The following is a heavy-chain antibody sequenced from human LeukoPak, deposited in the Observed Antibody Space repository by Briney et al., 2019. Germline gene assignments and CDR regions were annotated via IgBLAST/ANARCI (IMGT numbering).Heavy chain of an antibody. CDR2: ISYDGSNK. CDR1: GFTFSSYA. J-gene: IGHJ4*02. D-gene: IGHD3-3*01. V-gene: IGHV3-30-3*01. Sequence: GGSLRLSCAASGFTFSSYAMHWVRQAPGKGLEWVAVISYDGSNKYYADSVKGRFTISRDNSKNTLYLQMNSLRAEDTAVYYCARDLAYYDFWSGYNRIDYWGQGTLVTVSS. CDR3: ARDLAYYDFWSGYNRIDY.